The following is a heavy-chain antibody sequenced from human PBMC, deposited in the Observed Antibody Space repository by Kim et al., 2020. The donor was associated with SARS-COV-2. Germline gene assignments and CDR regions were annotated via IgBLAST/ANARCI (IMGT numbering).Heavy chain of an antibody. CDR3: ARRYCSSTSCYYYFDY. CDR1: GGSISSYY. CDR2: IYYSGST. D-gene: IGHD2-2*01. V-gene: IGHV4-59*01. Sequence: SETLSLTCTVSGGSISSYYWSWIRQPPGKGLEWIGYIYYSGSTNYNPSLKSRVTISVDTSKNQFSLKLSSVTAADTAVYYCARRYCSSTSCYYYFDYWGQGTLVTVSS. J-gene: IGHJ4*02.